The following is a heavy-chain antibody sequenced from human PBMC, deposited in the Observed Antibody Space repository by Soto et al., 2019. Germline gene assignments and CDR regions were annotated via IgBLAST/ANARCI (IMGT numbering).Heavy chain of an antibody. V-gene: IGHV1-8*01. CDR1: GYTFTSYD. Sequence: QVQLVQSGAEVKKPGASVKVSCKASGYTFTSYDINWVRQAAGQGLEWMAWMNPSSANTGYAQKFQGRVTMTRDTSMSTAYMELTNLRSEDTAMYYCARVEATPSPNWFDPWGQGTLVTVSS. CDR2: MNPSSANT. CDR3: ARVEATPSPNWFDP. J-gene: IGHJ5*02.